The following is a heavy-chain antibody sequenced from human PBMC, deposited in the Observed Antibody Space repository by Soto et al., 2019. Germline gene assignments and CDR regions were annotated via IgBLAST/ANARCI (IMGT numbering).Heavy chain of an antibody. V-gene: IGHV4-31*03. D-gene: IGHD3-16*01. CDR1: GGSISSGCYY. CDR3: ARDYASGHYYYGMDV. CDR2: IYYSGST. Sequence: QVQLQESGPGLVKPSQTLSLTCTVSGGSISSGCYYWSWIRQHPGKDMEWIGYIYYSGSTYYNPSLKSRVTISVDTSKNQFSLKLSSVTAADTAGYYCARDYASGHYYYGMDVWGQGTTVNVSS. J-gene: IGHJ6*02.